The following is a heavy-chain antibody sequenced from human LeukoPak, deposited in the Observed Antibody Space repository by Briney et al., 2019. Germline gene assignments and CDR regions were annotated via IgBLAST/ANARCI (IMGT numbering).Heavy chain of an antibody. CDR1: GFSFTDYY. CDR2: ISVSGSNT. D-gene: IGHD2-2*01. CDR3: TKDPAYCTSNNCNS. J-gene: IGHJ4*02. V-gene: IGHV3-11*01. Sequence: PGGSLRLSCTASGFSFTDYYMGWIRQAPGKGLEWVSYISVSGSNTYYAGSVNGRFTISRDNAKNALYLQMNSLRAEDKAFYYCTKDPAYCTSNNCNSWGQGTLVTVSS.